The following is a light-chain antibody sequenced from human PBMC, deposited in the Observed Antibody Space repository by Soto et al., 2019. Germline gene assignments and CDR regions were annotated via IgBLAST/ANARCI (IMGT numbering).Light chain of an antibody. J-gene: IGKJ1*01. Sequence: DIQMTQSPSSLSASVGDRVTITCRASQGINSYLAWYQQKPGKAPKLLIYKASSIESGVPSRFSGSGSGTEFTLTISSLQPDDFATYYCQQYNSYRWTFGLGTKGDIK. CDR1: QGINSY. CDR2: KAS. V-gene: IGKV1-5*03. CDR3: QQYNSYRWT.